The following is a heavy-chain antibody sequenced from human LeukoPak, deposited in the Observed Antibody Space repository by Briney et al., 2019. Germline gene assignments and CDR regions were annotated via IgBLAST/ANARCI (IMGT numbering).Heavy chain of an antibody. CDR3: ARVTGDRSRFDP. CDR2: IYHSGST. J-gene: IGHJ5*02. V-gene: IGHV4-30-2*01. Sequence: PSQTLSLTCAVSGGSISSGGYSWGWIRQPPGKGLEWIGYIYHSGSTYYNPSLKSRVTISVDRSKNQFSLKLSSVTAADTAVYYCARVTGDRSRFDPWGQGTLVTVSS. D-gene: IGHD7-27*01. CDR1: GGSISSGGYS.